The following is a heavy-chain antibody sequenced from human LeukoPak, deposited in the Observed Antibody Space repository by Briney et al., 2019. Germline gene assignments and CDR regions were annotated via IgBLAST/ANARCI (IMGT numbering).Heavy chain of an antibody. CDR1: GGSFSGYY. J-gene: IGHJ4*02. Sequence: SETLSLTCAVYGGSFSGYYWSWIRQPPGKGLEWIGEINHSGSTNYNPSLQSRVTISRDTSNNQFSLRLGSVTAADTAVYYCAREADGVFGVVKAIEYWGQGTLVTVSS. V-gene: IGHV4-34*01. D-gene: IGHD3-3*01. CDR2: INHSGST. CDR3: AREADGVFGVVKAIEY.